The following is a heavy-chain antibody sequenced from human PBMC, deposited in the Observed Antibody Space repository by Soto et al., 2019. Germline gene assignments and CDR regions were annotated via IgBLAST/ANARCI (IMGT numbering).Heavy chain of an antibody. CDR1: GASISSSY. D-gene: IGHD3-22*01. V-gene: IGHV4-59*01. Sequence: QVQLQESGPGLVKPSETLSLTCTVSGASISSSYWSWIRQSPGKGLEWIGYVYYSGSTNYNPTLKSRVTISVDTSKKQFSLKLRSVIAADTAVYYCARGYYDSRGQSNTFDIWGQGTMVTVSS. CDR3: ARGYYDSRGQSNTFDI. J-gene: IGHJ3*02. CDR2: VYYSGST.